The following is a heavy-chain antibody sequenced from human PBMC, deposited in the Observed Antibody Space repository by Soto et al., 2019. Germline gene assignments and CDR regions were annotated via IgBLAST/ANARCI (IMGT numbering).Heavy chain of an antibody. Sequence: EVQLVESGGGLVQPGGSLRLSCAASGFTFSNYWMHWVRQAPGKGLMWVSRINSDGSSTNYADSVKGRFTISRDNAKNTLYLQMNSLRAEDTAVYYCARLQGIVAAFYFDDWGQGTLVTVSS. CDR1: GFTFSNYW. V-gene: IGHV3-74*01. CDR3: ARLQGIVAAFYFDD. J-gene: IGHJ4*02. CDR2: INSDGSST. D-gene: IGHD5-12*01.